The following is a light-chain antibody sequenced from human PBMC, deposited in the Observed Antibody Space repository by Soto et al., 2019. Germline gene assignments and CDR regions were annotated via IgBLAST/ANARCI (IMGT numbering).Light chain of an antibody. CDR1: SSDVGGYNY. CDR3: SSYTSSSTLL. CDR2: DVS. Sequence: QSARTQPASGSGAPGRSITISCTGTSSDVGGYNYVSWYQQHPGKAPKLMIYDVSNRPSGVSNRFSGSKSGNTASLTISGLQAEDEADYYCSSYTSSSTLLFGTGTKVTVL. J-gene: IGLJ1*01. V-gene: IGLV2-14*01.